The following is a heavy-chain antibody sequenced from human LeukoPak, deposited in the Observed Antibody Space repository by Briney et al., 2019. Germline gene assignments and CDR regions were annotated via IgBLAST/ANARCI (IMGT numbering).Heavy chain of an antibody. CDR1: GFTLSTYA. Sequence: GGSPRLSCAAPGFTLSTYAIHRGRPAPRQGVEWVSVTSYEGGGKYYADSVKGRFTISRDNSKNTVSLEMNSLRAEDTAVYYCARGGFFDILTGYYQTQYYYPMDVWGRGTTVTVSS. CDR2: TSYEGGGK. CDR3: ARGGFFDILTGYYQTQYYYPMDV. J-gene: IGHJ6*02. D-gene: IGHD3-9*01. V-gene: IGHV3-30*04.